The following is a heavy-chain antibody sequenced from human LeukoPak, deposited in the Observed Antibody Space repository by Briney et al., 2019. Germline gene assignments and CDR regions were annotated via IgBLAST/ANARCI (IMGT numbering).Heavy chain of an antibody. D-gene: IGHD6-13*01. CDR3: ARVSSSSWPEPIRYYYYGMDV. CDR1: GGSISSYY. V-gene: IGHV4-59*01. CDR2: IYYSGST. J-gene: IGHJ6*04. Sequence: PSGTLSLTCTVSGGSISSYYWSWIRQPPGKGLEWIGYIYYSGSTNYNPSLKSRVTISVDTSKNQFSLKLSSVTAADTAVYYCARVSSSSWPEPIRYYYYGMDVWGKGTTVTVSS.